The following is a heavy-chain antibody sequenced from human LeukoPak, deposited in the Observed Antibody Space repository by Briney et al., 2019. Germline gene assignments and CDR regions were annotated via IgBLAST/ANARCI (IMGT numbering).Heavy chain of an antibody. CDR3: ARLRGGLYYYYYMDV. Sequence: SETLSLTCTVSGGSISSSNYYWGWIRQPPGKGLEWIGSIYDSGRTYYNPSLKSRVTISVDPSKNRFSLKLSSVTAADTAVYYCARLRGGLYYYYYMDVWGKGTTVTVSS. D-gene: IGHD3-16*01. J-gene: IGHJ6*03. CDR2: IYDSGRT. CDR1: GGSISSSNYY. V-gene: IGHV4-39*01.